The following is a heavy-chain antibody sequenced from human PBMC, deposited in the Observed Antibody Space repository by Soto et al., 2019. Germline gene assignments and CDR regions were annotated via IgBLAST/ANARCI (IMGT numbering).Heavy chain of an antibody. D-gene: IGHD3-10*01. CDR2: VYYSGSN. CDR3: ARDFGWGSGYGIDV. Sequence: PSETLSLTCTVSGGSISSNNYYWGWIRQPPGKGLEWIGSVYYSGSNYYNPSLRRRVTISLDTPKKQFSLRLSSVTAADTAVYYCARDFGWGSGYGIDVWGQGTRVTVSS. CDR1: GGSISSNNYY. J-gene: IGHJ6*02. V-gene: IGHV4-39*01.